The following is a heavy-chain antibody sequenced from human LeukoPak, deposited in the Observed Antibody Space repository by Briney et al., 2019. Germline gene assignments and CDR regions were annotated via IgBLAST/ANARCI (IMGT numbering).Heavy chain of an antibody. J-gene: IGHJ4*02. CDR1: GGSISSSSYY. CDR3: AREYSSASDY. CDR2: ISYSGNT. V-gene: IGHV4-39*02. Sequence: SETLSLTCTVSGGSISSSSYYWGWIRQPPGKGLEWIGSISYSGNTYYNPSLKSRVTISVDTSKNQLSLKLSSVTAADTAVYYCAREYSSASDYWGQGTLVTVSS. D-gene: IGHD6-19*01.